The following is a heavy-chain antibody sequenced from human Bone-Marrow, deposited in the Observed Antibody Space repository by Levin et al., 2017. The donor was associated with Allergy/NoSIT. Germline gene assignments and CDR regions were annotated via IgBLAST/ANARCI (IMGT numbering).Heavy chain of an antibody. V-gene: IGHV3-21*01. Sequence: PGGSLRLSCAASGFTFSTYSMNWVRQAPGKGLEWVSSISGSSSYIDYADSVKGRFTISRDNAKNSLFLHMNRLRAEDTAVYYCAKAAYGSGVDGDYWGQGTLVTVSS. J-gene: IGHJ4*02. D-gene: IGHD3-10*01. CDR1: GFTFSTYS. CDR3: AKAAYGSGVDGDY. CDR2: ISGSSSYI.